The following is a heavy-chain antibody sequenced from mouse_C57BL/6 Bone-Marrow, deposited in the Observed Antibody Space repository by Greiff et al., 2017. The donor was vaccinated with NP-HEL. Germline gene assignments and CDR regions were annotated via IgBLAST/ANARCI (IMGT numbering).Heavy chain of an antibody. CDR1: GYTFTNYW. CDR3: ARCGYYGSSWYWYFDV. CDR2: IYPGGGYT. V-gene: IGHV1-63*01. D-gene: IGHD1-1*01. J-gene: IGHJ1*03. Sequence: QVHVKQSGAELVRPGTSVKMSCKASGYTFTNYWIGWAKQRPGHGLEWIGDIYPGGGYTNYNEKFKGKATLTADKSSSTAYMQFSSLTSEDSAIYYCARCGYYGSSWYWYFDVWGTGTTVTVSS.